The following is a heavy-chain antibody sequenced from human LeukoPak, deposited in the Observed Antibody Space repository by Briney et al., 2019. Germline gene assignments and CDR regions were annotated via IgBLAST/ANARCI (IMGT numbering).Heavy chain of an antibody. CDR1: GYSFISYW. CDR2: IYPGDSDA. D-gene: IGHD5-24*01. V-gene: IGHV5-51*01. Sequence: GESLKISCKGSGYSFISYWIAWVRQMPGKGLEWMGRIYPGDSDARYSPSFRGQVTISADKSINIAYLQWSDLKASDTAMYYCPRGAVEVATTNAFDIWGQGTMVTVSS. J-gene: IGHJ3*02. CDR3: PRGAVEVATTNAFDI.